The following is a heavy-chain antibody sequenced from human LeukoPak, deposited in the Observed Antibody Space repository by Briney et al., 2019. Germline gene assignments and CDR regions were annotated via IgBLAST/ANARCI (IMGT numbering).Heavy chain of an antibody. D-gene: IGHD3-10*01. J-gene: IGHJ4*02. CDR1: GFTFSSYS. CDR2: ISSSGSTI. CDR3: ARTAMVRGVIIHSDY. V-gene: IGHV3-48*04. Sequence: GGSLRLSCAASGFTFSSYSMNWVRQAPGKGLEWVSYISSSGSTIYYADSVKGRFTISRDNAKNSLYLQMNSLRAEDTAVYYCARTAMVRGVIIHSDYWGQGTLVTVSS.